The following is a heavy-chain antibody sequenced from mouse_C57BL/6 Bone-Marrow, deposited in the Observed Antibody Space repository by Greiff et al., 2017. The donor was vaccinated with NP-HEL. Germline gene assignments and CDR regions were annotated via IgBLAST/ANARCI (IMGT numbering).Heavy chain of an antibody. Sequence: EVQVVESGAELVRPGASVKLSCTASGFNIKDDYMHWVKQRPEQGLEWIGWIDPENGDTEYASKFQGKATITADTSSNTAYLQLSSLTSEDTAVYYCTTTAFAYWGQGTLVTVSA. CDR1: GFNIKDDY. V-gene: IGHV14-4*01. CDR2: IDPENGDT. J-gene: IGHJ3*01. CDR3: TTTAFAY.